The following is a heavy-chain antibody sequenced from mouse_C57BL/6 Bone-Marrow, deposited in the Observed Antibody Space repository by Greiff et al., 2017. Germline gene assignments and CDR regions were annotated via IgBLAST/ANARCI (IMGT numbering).Heavy chain of an antibody. CDR2: IHPNSGST. CDR1: GYTFTSYW. Sequence: QVQLQQPGAELVKPGASVKLSCKASGYTFTSYWMHWVKQRPGQGLEWIGMIHPNSGSTNYNEKFKSKATLTVDKSSSTAYMQLSSLTSEDSAVYYCARSSGYDYDWFAYWGQGTLVTVSA. CDR3: ARSSGYDYDWFAY. J-gene: IGHJ3*01. D-gene: IGHD2-4*01. V-gene: IGHV1-64*01.